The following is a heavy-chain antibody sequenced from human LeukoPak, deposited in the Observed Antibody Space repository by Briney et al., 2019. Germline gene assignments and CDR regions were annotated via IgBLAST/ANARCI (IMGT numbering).Heavy chain of an antibody. CDR2: IIPIFGTA. CDR1: GGTFSSYA. D-gene: IGHD5-12*01. CDR3: ASHNSGYTRRGDY. Sequence: SVKVSCKASGGTFSSYATSWVRQAPGQGLEWMGGIIPIFGTANYAQKFQGRVTITADESTSTAYMELSSLRSEDTAVYYCASHNSGYTRRGDYWGQGTLVTVSS. J-gene: IGHJ4*02. V-gene: IGHV1-69*13.